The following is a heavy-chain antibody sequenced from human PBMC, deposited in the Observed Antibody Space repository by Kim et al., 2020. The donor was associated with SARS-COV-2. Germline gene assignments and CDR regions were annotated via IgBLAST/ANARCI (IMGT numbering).Heavy chain of an antibody. D-gene: IGHD6-6*01. V-gene: IGHV3-30*18. CDR3: AKGPSGGSSVVDY. Sequence: GGSLRLSCAASGFTFSSYGMHWVRQAPGKGLEWVAVISYDGSNKYYADSVKGRFTISRDNSKNTLYLQMNSLRAEDTAVYYCAKGPSGGSSVVDYWGQGTLVTVSS. CDR1: GFTFSSYG. J-gene: IGHJ4*02. CDR2: ISYDGSNK.